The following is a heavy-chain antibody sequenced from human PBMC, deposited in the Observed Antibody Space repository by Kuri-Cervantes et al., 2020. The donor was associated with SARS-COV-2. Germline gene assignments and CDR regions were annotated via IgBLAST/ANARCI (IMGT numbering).Heavy chain of an antibody. CDR2: IIPIFGTA. J-gene: IGHJ4*02. CDR1: GGTFSSYA. CDR3: ARAQDDSGSYTSLEY. D-gene: IGHD3-10*01. V-gene: IGHV1-69*05. Sequence: SVKVSCKASGGTFSSYAIGWVRQAPGQGLEWMGGIIPIFGTANYAQKFQGRVTMTRDTSTSTFYMELSSLRSEDTAVFYCARAQDDSGSYTSLEYWGQGTLVTVTS.